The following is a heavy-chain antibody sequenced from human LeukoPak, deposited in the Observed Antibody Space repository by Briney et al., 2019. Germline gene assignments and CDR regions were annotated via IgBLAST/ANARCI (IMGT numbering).Heavy chain of an antibody. V-gene: IGHV3-21*01. J-gene: IGHJ3*02. Sequence: GGSLRLSCAASGFTFSSYNMNWVRQAPGKGLEWVSSISSSSSYIYYADSVKGRFTISRDNAKNSLYLQMNSLRAEDTAVYYCASPNIVATIIGAFDIWGQGTMVTVSS. CDR1: GFTFSSYN. D-gene: IGHD5-12*01. CDR2: ISSSSSYI. CDR3: ASPNIVATIIGAFDI.